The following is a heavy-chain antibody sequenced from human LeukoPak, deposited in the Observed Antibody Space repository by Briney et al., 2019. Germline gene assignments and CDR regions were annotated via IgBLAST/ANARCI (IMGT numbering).Heavy chain of an antibody. CDR3: AKGGQGVVPAAIAY. Sequence: GGSLRLSCAASGFTFSSYAMSWVRQAPGKGLEWVSAISGSGGSAYYADSVKGRFTISRDNSKNTLYLQMNSLRAEDTAVYYCAKGGQGVVPAAIAYWGQGTLVTVSS. J-gene: IGHJ4*02. D-gene: IGHD2-2*01. CDR1: GFTFSSYA. V-gene: IGHV3-23*01. CDR2: ISGSGGSA.